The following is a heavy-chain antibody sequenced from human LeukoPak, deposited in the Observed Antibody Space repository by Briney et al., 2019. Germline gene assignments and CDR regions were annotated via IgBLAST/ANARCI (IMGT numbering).Heavy chain of an antibody. CDR3: AHDRMGIGFDP. CDR2: IYWNDGK. Sequence: SGPTLVKPTLTLTLTCTFSGFSLTNTGVGSTGVGVTWVRQPPGKALEWLALIYWNDGKHYNPSLKTRLTITKDTSKNQVILTMTNIDPVDTATYYCAHDRMGIGFDPWGQGTLVTLSS. CDR1: GFSLTNTGVGSTGVG. V-gene: IGHV2-5*01. J-gene: IGHJ5*02. D-gene: IGHD1-26*01.